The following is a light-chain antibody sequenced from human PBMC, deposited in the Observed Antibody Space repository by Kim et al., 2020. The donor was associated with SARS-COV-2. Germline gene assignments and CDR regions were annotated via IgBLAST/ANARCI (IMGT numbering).Light chain of an antibody. Sequence: YYASWYQQKPGQAPVLVIYGKNNRPSGIPDRFSGSSSGNTASLTITGAQAEDEADYYCNSRDSSGNLFVFGTGTKVTVL. CDR2: GKN. CDR3: NSRDSSGNLFV. CDR1: YY. J-gene: IGLJ1*01. V-gene: IGLV3-19*01.